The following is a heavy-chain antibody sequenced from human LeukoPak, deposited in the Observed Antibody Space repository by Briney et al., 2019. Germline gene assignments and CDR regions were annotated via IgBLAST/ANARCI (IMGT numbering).Heavy chain of an antibody. CDR3: AKDIAALHYYYYYMDV. Sequence: GGSLRLSCAASGFTFSSYGMHWVRQAPGKGLEWVAVISYDGSNKYYADSVKGRFTISRDNSKNTLYLQMNSLRAEDTAVYYCAKDIAALHYYYYYMDVWGKGTTVTVSS. V-gene: IGHV3-30*18. CDR1: GFTFSSYG. D-gene: IGHD6-6*01. CDR2: ISYDGSNK. J-gene: IGHJ6*03.